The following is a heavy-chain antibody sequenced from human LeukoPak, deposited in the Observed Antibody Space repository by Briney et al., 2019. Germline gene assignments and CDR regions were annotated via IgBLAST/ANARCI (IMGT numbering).Heavy chain of an antibody. CDR1: GYSFTSYW. V-gene: IGHV5-51*01. J-gene: IGHJ3*02. D-gene: IGHD3-22*01. CDR2: IYPGDSDT. Sequence: HGESLQISCKGSGYSFTSYWIGWVRPMPGKGLEWMGIIYPGDSDTRYSPSFQGQVTISADKSISTAYLQWSSLKASDTAMYYCARQMIVNRGAFDIWGQGTMVTVSS. CDR3: ARQMIVNRGAFDI.